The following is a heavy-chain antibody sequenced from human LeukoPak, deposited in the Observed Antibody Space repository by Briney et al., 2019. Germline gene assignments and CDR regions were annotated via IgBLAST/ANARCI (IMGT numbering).Heavy chain of an antibody. V-gene: IGHV4-34*01. CDR2: INHSGST. D-gene: IGHD6-19*01. CDR1: GGSFSGYY. Sequence: SETLSLTCAVYGGSFSGYYWSWIRQPPGKGLEWIGEINHSGSTNYNPSLKSRVTISVDTSKNQFSLKLSSVTAADTAVYYCARGRGSGWYEPPDYWGQGTLVTVSS. J-gene: IGHJ4*02. CDR3: ARGRGSGWYEPPDY.